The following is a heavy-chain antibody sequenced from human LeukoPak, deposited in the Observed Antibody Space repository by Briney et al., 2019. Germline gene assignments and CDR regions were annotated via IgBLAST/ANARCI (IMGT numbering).Heavy chain of an antibody. J-gene: IGHJ4*02. CDR3: AKHRGSPY. V-gene: IGHV4-39*01. CDR2: IFYSGSH. CDR1: GGSISSSSYY. Sequence: PSETLSLTCTVSGGSISSSSYYWGWLRQPPGKGLEWIGNIFYSGSHYYSPSLKSRVTISVDTSKNQFSLKLSSVTAADTAVFYCAKHRGSPYWGQGVLVTVSS. D-gene: IGHD1-26*01.